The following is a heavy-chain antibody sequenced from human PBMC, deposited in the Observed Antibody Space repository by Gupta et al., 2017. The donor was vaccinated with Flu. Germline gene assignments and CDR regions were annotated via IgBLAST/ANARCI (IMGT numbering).Heavy chain of an antibody. V-gene: IGHV1-69*01. CDR1: AATFRTYS. Sequence: QVQLVQSGAEVKTPGSSVKVSCRTSAATFRTYSNSWVRQAPGQGLEWMGGIIPMSETTNYAQRFQGRVTITADESTNTAYMELSSLTSEDTAIYYCARDGAFSYDRFPMDVWGQGTTVTVSS. J-gene: IGHJ6*02. CDR3: ARDGAFSYDRFPMDV. CDR2: IIPMSETT. D-gene: IGHD5-18*01.